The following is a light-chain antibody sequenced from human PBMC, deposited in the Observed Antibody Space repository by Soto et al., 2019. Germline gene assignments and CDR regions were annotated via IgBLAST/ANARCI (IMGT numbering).Light chain of an antibody. CDR1: GSSIGTNT. J-gene: IGLJ2*01. Sequence: QSVLTQPPSASGTPGQRVTISCSGSGSSIGTNTVNWYRQLPATAPKLLIYGNNQRPSGVPDRFSGSKSGTSASLAISGLQSEDEAEYYCAAWDGSLNNVLFGGGTKVTVL. CDR3: AAWDGSLNNVL. CDR2: GNN. V-gene: IGLV1-44*01.